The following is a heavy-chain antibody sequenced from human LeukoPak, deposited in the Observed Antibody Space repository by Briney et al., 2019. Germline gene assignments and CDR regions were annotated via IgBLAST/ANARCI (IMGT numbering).Heavy chain of an antibody. CDR3: ARVSYYYDSSGYYYFDY. Sequence: GGSLRLSCAASGFTFSSYAMHWVHQAPGKGLEWVAVISYDGSNKYYADSVKGRFTISRDNSKNTLYLQMNSLRAEDTAVYYCARVSYYYDSSGYYYFDYWGQGTLVTVSS. CDR2: ISYDGSNK. CDR1: GFTFSSYA. J-gene: IGHJ4*02. V-gene: IGHV3-30*01. D-gene: IGHD3-22*01.